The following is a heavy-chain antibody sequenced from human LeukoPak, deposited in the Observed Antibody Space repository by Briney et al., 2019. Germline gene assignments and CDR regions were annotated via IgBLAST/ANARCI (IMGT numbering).Heavy chain of an antibody. Sequence: GGSLRLSCAASGFTLDDYAMHWVRQAPGKGLEWVSGISWNSGSIGYADSVKGRFTISRDNAKNSLYLQMNSLRAEDTALYYCAKERFGERRFDYWGQGTLVTVSS. CDR2: ISWNSGSI. CDR3: AKERFGERRFDY. J-gene: IGHJ4*02. V-gene: IGHV3-9*01. CDR1: GFTLDDYA. D-gene: IGHD3-10*01.